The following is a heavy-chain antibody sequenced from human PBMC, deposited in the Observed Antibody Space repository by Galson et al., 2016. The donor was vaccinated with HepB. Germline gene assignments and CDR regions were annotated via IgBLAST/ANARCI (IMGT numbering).Heavy chain of an antibody. CDR1: GGAINSAYH. V-gene: IGHV4-31*03. D-gene: IGHD5-18*01. CDR2: ISYTGLT. Sequence: TLSLTCTVSGGAINSAYHWSWIRQHPGKGLEWIGYISYTGLTNYKSSLKSRVSMSIDTSKNQFSLKLSSVTAADTAVYYCTRSSGWIPTDYSYYGMDVWGQGTTVTVSS. J-gene: IGHJ6*02. CDR3: TRSSGWIPTDYSYYGMDV.